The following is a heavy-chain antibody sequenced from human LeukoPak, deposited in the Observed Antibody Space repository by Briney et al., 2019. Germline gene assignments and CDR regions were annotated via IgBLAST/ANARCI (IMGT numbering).Heavy chain of an antibody. CDR3: ARGQGSDNWFDP. CDR1: GGTFSSYA. Sequence: SVKVSCXASGGTFSSYAISWVRQAPGQGLEWMGRIIPIFGTANYAQKFQGRVTITTDESTSTAYMELSSLRSEDTAVYYCARGQGSDNWFDPWGQGTLVTVSS. J-gene: IGHJ5*02. V-gene: IGHV1-69*05. CDR2: IIPIFGTA.